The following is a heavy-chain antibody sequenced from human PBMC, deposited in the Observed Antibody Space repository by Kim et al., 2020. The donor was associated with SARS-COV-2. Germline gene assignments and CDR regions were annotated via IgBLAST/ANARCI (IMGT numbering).Heavy chain of an antibody. D-gene: IGHD3-10*01. CDR3: ARVPRLWFGELGNRLYYYYGMDV. CDR1: GGSVSSGSYY. Sequence: SETLSLTCTVSGGSVSSGSYYWSWIRQPPGKGLEWIGYIYYSGSTNYNPSLKSRVTISVDTSKNQFSLKLSSVTAADTAVYYCARVPRLWFGELGNRLYYYYGMDVWGQGTTVTVSS. CDR2: IYYSGST. V-gene: IGHV4-61*01. J-gene: IGHJ6*02.